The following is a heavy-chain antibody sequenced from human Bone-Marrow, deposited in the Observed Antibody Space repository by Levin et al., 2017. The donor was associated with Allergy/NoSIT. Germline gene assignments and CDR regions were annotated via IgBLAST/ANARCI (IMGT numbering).Heavy chain of an antibody. Sequence: GESLKISCKASGYTFTGYYMHWVRQAPGQGLEWMGWINPNSGGTNYAQKFQGRVTMTRDTSISTAYMELSRLRSDDTAVYYCARVILPAAGTTDNWFDPWGQGTLVTVSS. CDR3: ARVILPAAGTTDNWFDP. J-gene: IGHJ5*02. V-gene: IGHV1-2*02. CDR1: GYTFTGYY. D-gene: IGHD6-13*01. CDR2: INPNSGGT.